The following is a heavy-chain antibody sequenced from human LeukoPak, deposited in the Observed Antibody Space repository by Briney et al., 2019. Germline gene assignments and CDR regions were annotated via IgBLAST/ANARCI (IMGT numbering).Heavy chain of an antibody. CDR1: GFTFDDYA. CDR2: ISWNSGSI. V-gene: IGHV3-9*01. CDR3: AKDMSRQQLVLFDY. Sequence: GGSLRLSCAASGFTFDDYAMHWVRHAPGKGLEWVSGISWNSGSIGYADSVKGRFTISRDNAKNSLYLQMNSLRAEDTALYYCAKDMSRQQLVLFDYWGQGTLVTVSS. D-gene: IGHD6-13*01. J-gene: IGHJ4*02.